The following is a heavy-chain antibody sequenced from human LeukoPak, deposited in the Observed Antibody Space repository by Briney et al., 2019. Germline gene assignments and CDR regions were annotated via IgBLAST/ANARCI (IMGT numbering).Heavy chain of an antibody. D-gene: IGHD2-2*01. V-gene: IGHV3-21*01. J-gene: IGHJ5*02. Sequence: SGGSLRLSCAASGFTFSSYSMNWVRQAPGKGLEWVSSISSSSAYVYYADSVKGRFTISRDNARNSLYLQMNSLGAEDTAVYYCARGRGYCSSTSCQNWFDPWGQGTLVTVSS. CDR1: GFTFSSYS. CDR2: ISSSSAYV. CDR3: ARGRGYCSSTSCQNWFDP.